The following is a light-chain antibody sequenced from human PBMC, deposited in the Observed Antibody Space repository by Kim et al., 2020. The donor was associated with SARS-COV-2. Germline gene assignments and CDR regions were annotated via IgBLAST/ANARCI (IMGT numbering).Light chain of an antibody. Sequence: LHPGERATLSCRASQSVSSSYLARYQQKPGQAPRRLIYGASSRATGIPDRFSGSGSGTDFTLTISRLEPEDFAVYYCQQYGSSLYTFGQGTKLEI. CDR1: QSVSSSY. CDR3: QQYGSSLYT. V-gene: IGKV3-20*01. J-gene: IGKJ2*01. CDR2: GAS.